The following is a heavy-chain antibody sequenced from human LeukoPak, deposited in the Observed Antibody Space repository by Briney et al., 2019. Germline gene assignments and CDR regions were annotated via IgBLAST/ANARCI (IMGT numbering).Heavy chain of an antibody. CDR3: ARDRNLDYDILTRYYYYGMDV. Sequence: GGSLRLSCVVSGFSFSTYWMSWVRQAPGKGLECVATIKQDGSVKNYGDSVQGRFTISRDNAKNLLYLQMHSLRVEDTAVYYCARDRNLDYDILTRYYYYGMDVWGQGTTVTVSS. V-gene: IGHV3-7*01. CDR2: IKQDGSVK. CDR1: GFSFSTYW. D-gene: IGHD3-9*01. J-gene: IGHJ6*02.